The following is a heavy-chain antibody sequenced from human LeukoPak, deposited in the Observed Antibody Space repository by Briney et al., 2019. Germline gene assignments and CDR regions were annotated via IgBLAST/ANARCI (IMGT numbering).Heavy chain of an antibody. V-gene: IGHV4-4*07. CDR3: ARDDSGYSYGTFDH. CDR1: DGSISSYY. Sequence: PSETLSLTCTVSDGSISSYYWSWIRQPAGKGLEWIGRIYTSGSTNYNPSPKSRVTMSVDTSKNQFSLKLSSVTAADTAVYYCARDDSGYSYGTFDHWGQGTLVTVSS. D-gene: IGHD5-18*01. CDR2: IYTSGST. J-gene: IGHJ4*02.